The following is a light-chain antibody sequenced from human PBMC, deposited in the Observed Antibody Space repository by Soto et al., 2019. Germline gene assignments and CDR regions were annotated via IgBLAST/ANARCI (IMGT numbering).Light chain of an antibody. CDR2: GAS. CDR3: QQYNNWPPLT. V-gene: IGKV3-15*01. Sequence: EIVMTQSPATLSVSPGERDTISCRASQSVSSNLAWYQQKPCQAPRLLIYGASTRATGIQARFSGSGSGTEFTLTISSLQSEDFAVYYCQQYNNWPPLTFGGGTKVEIK. J-gene: IGKJ4*01. CDR1: QSVSSN.